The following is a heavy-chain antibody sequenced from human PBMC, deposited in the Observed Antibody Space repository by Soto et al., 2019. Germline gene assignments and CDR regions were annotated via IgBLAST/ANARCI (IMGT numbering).Heavy chain of an antibody. CDR1: GGSISSYY. V-gene: IGHV4-59*08. Sequence: SETLSLTCTVSGGSISSYYWSWIRQPPGKGLEWIGYIYYSGSTNYNPSLKSRVTISVDTSKNQFSLKLSSVTAADTAVYYCARDIAAGYMDVWGKGTTVTVSS. CDR3: ARDIAAGYMDV. CDR2: IYYSGST. D-gene: IGHD6-13*01. J-gene: IGHJ6*03.